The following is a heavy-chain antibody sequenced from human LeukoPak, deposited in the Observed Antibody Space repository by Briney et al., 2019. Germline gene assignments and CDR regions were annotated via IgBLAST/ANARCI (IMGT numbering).Heavy chain of an antibody. V-gene: IGHV3-23*01. D-gene: IGHD3-10*01. CDR3: AKALRVRGVIGVFDFHGLDV. CDR1: GFTFISYA. Sequence: PGGPLRLSCAASGFTFISYAMSWVRQAPGKGLEWVSGISGGGGSIDYGDSVKGRFTISRDNSKNTLYLQMNSLRAEDTAVYYCAKALRVRGVIGVFDFHGLDVWGQGTTVTVSS. J-gene: IGHJ6*02. CDR2: ISGGGGSI.